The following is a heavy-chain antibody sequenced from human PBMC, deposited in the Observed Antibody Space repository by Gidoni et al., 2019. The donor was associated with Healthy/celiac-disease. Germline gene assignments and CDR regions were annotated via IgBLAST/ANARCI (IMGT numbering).Heavy chain of an antibody. CDR2: IYHSGST. CDR3: ARDREDHMDV. D-gene: IGHD1-26*01. V-gene: IGHV4-38-2*02. Sequence: QVQLQESGPGLVKPSETLSLPCAVSGYSISSGYYWGWIRQPPGKGLEWIGSIYHSGSTYYNPSLKSRVTISVDTSKNQFSLKLSSVTAADTAVYYCARDREDHMDVWGKGTTVTVSS. J-gene: IGHJ6*03. CDR1: GYSISSGYY.